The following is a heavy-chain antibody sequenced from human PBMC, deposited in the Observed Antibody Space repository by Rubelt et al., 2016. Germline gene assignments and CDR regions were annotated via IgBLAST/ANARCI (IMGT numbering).Heavy chain of an antibody. V-gene: IGHV3-30*03. Sequence: VQLVESGGGLVQPGGSLRLSCAASGFTFSSYGMHWVRQAPGKGLEWVAVISYDGSNKYYADSVKGRFTISRDNSKNTLFLRMNSLRVVDTAGYYCARTAPMVGATFLDYWGQGTLVTVSS. CDR3: ARTAPMVGATFLDY. D-gene: IGHD1-26*01. CDR1: GFTFSSYG. J-gene: IGHJ4*02. CDR2: ISYDGSNK.